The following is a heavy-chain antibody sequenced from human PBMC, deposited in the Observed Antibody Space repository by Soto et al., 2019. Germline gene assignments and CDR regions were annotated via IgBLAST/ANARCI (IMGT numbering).Heavy chain of an antibody. CDR3: ARDNGGTWFDP. J-gene: IGHJ5*01. V-gene: IGHV1-2*02. CDR2: IRPNSGDT. Sequence: QVQLVQSGAEVKKPGASVKVSCEASGYPFTAYYIHWMRQAPGQGLEWMGWIRPNSGDTTYAQKFQGRVNMIRDTSISTAYMELTSLRSDDPAVYDCARDNGGTWFDPWGQGTLVTVSS. D-gene: IGHD3-16*01. CDR1: GYPFTAYY.